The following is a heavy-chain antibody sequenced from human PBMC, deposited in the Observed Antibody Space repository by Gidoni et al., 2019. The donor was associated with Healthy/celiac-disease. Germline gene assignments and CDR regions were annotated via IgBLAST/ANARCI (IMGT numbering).Heavy chain of an antibody. CDR2: ISYDGSNK. J-gene: IGHJ4*02. D-gene: IGHD2-21*01. V-gene: IGHV3-30-3*01. Sequence: QVQLVESGGGVVQPGRSLRLSGAASGFTFSSYAMHWVRQAPGKGLEWVAVISYDGSNKYYADSVKGRFTISRDNSKNTLYLQMNSLRAEDTAVYYCARDGDWEWGQGTLVTVSS. CDR3: ARDGDWE. CDR1: GFTFSSYA.